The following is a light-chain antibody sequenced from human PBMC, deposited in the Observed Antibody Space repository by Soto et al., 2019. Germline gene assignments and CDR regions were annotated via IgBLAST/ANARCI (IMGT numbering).Light chain of an antibody. CDR1: HSVSSSY. J-gene: IGKJ5*01. CDR2: GAS. Sequence: EIVLTQSPGTLSLSPGERATLSCRASHSVSSSYLAWYQQKPGQAPRLLIYGASSRATGIPARFSGSGSGTNFTLTISSLEPEDFAVYYCQQRRSWQVTFGQGTRLEIK. CDR3: QQRRSWQVT. V-gene: IGKV3D-20*02.